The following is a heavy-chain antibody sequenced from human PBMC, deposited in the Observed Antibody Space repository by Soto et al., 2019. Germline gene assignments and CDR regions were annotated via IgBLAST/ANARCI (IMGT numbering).Heavy chain of an antibody. CDR3: ARGRGYSYGLDP. V-gene: IGHV4-30-4*01. CDR1: GDSISSNNNY. CDR2: ISYSGTT. J-gene: IGHJ5*02. D-gene: IGHD5-18*01. Sequence: SETLSLTCTVSGDSISSNNNYWCWIRQPPGEGLEWIGFISYSGTTSYSPSLKSRVAISLDTSKNQFSLSLSSVTAADTAVYYCARGRGYSYGLDPWGQGTLVTVS.